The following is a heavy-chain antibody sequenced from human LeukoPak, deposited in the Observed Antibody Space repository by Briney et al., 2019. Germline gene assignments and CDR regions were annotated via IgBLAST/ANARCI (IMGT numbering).Heavy chain of an antibody. V-gene: IGHV3-23*01. CDR2: ISGSGGST. J-gene: IGHJ5*02. CDR3: ASLLFPTYYFDPLNWFDP. CDR1: GFTFSSYG. Sequence: PGGSLRLSCAASGFTFSSYGMSWVRQAPGKGLEWVSAISGSGGSTYYADSVKGRFTISRDNSKNTLYLQMNSLRAEDTAVYYCASLLFPTYYFDPLNWFDPWGQGTLVTVSS. D-gene: IGHD3-22*01.